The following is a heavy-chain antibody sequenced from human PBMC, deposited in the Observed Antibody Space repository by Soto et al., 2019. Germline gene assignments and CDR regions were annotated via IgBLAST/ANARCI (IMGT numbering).Heavy chain of an antibody. V-gene: IGHV3-73*01. CDR1: GFTFSGSA. CDR3: TRSMTLGFDP. J-gene: IGHJ5*02. CDR2: IRSKANSYAT. Sequence: GGSLRLACAASGFTFSGSAMHWVRQASGKGLEWVGRIRSKANSYATAYAASVKGRFTISRDDSKNTAYLQMNSLKTEDTAVYYCTRSMTLGFDPWGQGTLVTVSS.